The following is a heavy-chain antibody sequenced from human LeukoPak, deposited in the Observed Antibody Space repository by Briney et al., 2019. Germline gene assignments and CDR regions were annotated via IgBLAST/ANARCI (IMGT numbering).Heavy chain of an antibody. CDR3: ARGVSGSYYNVIDY. D-gene: IGHD3-10*01. CDR2: INHSGST. V-gene: IGHV4-34*01. Sequence: SETLSLTCAVYGGSFSGYYWSWIRQPPGKGLEWIGEINHSGSTNYNPSLKSRVTISVDTSKNQFSLKQSSVTAADTAVYYCARGVSGSYYNVIDYWGQGTLATVSS. J-gene: IGHJ4*02. CDR1: GGSFSGYY.